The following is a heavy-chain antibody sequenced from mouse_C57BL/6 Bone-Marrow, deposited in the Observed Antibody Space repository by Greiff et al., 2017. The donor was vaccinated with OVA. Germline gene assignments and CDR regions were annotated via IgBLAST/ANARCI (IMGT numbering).Heavy chain of an antibody. CDR2: IYPGNGGT. Sequence: VQLQQSGAELVRPGASVKLSCTASGFTITDDYMHWVKQRPEQGLEWIGCIYPGNGGTEYAAKFQGKATMTADTSSNTAYLQLSSLTSEDTAVYYYTTGDTTVEGYFDYWGQGTTLTVSS. D-gene: IGHD1-1*01. CDR1: GFTITDDY. V-gene: IGHV14-4*01. J-gene: IGHJ2*01. CDR3: TTGDTTVEGYFDY.